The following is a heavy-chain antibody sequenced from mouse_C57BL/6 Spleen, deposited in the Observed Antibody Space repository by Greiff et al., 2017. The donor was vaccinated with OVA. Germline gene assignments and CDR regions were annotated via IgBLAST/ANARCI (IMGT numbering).Heavy chain of an antibody. V-gene: IGHV1-54*01. CDR2: INPGSGGT. D-gene: IGHD1-1*01. CDR3: ARSGVLYYGSSPFAY. CDR1: GYAFTNYL. Sequence: VQLQESGAELVRPGHSVKVSCKASGYAFTNYLIEWVKQRPGQGLEWIGVINPGSGGTNYNEKFKGKATLTADKSSSKAYMQLSSLTSEDSAVYFCARSGVLYYGSSPFAYWGQGTLVTVSA. J-gene: IGHJ3*01.